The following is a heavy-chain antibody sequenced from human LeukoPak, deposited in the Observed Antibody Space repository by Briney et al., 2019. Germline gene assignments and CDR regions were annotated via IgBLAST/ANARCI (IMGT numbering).Heavy chain of an antibody. CDR3: ARDIRSSSWYSRYFDY. CDR2: IYYSGST. CDR1: GGSISSSSYY. D-gene: IGHD6-13*01. V-gene: IGHV4-39*07. Sequence: SETLSLTCTVSGGSISSSSYYWGWIRQPPGKGLEWIGSIYYSGSTYYNPSLKSRVTISVDTSKNQFSLKLSSVTAADTAVYYCARDIRSSSWYSRYFDYWGQGTLVTVSS. J-gene: IGHJ4*02.